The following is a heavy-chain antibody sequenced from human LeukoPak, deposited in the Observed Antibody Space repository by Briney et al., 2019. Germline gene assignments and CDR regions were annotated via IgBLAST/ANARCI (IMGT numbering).Heavy chain of an antibody. CDR1: GFTFSSYA. Sequence: PGRSLRLSCAASGFTFSSYAMHWVRQAPGTGLEWVANIKQDGSDRNYVTSVRGRFTISRDNAESSLFLQMNSLRAEDTAVYYCVRNLAVAGTCFDSWGQGTLVTVSS. CDR2: IKQDGSDR. V-gene: IGHV3-7*03. CDR3: VRNLAVAGTCFDS. D-gene: IGHD6-19*01. J-gene: IGHJ4*02.